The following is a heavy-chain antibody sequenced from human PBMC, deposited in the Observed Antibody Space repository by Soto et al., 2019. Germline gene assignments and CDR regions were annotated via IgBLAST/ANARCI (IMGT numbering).Heavy chain of an antibody. CDR3: ARATYDYVWGSYILRTVHFDY. V-gene: IGHV1-8*01. J-gene: IGHJ4*02. Sequence: QVQLVQSGAEVKKPGASVKVSCKASGYTFTSYDINWVRQATGQGLEWMGWMNPNSGNTGYAQKFQGRVTMTRNTSISTAYMELSSLRCEDTAVYYCARATYDYVWGSYILRTVHFDYWGQGTLVTVSS. D-gene: IGHD3-16*01. CDR1: GYTFTSYD. CDR2: MNPNSGNT.